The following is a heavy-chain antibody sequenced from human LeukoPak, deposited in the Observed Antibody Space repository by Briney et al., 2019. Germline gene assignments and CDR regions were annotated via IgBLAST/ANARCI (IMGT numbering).Heavy chain of an antibody. J-gene: IGHJ4*02. Sequence: PGGSLRLSCAASGFTFSSYAMSWVRQAPGKGLEYVSAISSNGGSTYYADSVKGRFTISRDNAKNSLYLQMNSLRAEDTAVYYCARVVRYAQYFDYWGQGTLVTVSS. V-gene: IGHV3-64*04. D-gene: IGHD2-2*01. CDR1: GFTFSSYA. CDR3: ARVVRYAQYFDY. CDR2: ISSNGGST.